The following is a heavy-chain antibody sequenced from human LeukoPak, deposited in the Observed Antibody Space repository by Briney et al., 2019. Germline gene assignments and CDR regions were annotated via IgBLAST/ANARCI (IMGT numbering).Heavy chain of an antibody. CDR2: IYTSGKT. V-gene: IGHV4-61*02. J-gene: IGHJ5*02. CDR3: AGEVGGSWFDP. Sequence: PSQTLSLTCTVSGGSISSGSHYWSWIRQPAGKGLEWIGRIYTSGKTNYNPPLKSRVTISLDTSKNQFSLNLSSVTAADTAVYYCAGEVGGSWFDPWGLGTLVTVSS. D-gene: IGHD1-26*01. CDR1: GGSISSGSHY.